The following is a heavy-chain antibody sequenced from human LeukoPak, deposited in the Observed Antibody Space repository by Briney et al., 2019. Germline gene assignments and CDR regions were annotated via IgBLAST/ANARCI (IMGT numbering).Heavy chain of an antibody. Sequence: GGSLRLSCAASGFTFSSNYMSWVRQAPGKGLEWVSVIYSGGSTYYTDSVKGRFTTSRDNSKNTLYLQMNSLRAEDTAVYYCARATLGGLDPWGQGTLVTVSS. CDR3: ARATLGGLDP. V-gene: IGHV3-66*02. CDR1: GFTFSSNY. CDR2: IYSGGST. J-gene: IGHJ5*02.